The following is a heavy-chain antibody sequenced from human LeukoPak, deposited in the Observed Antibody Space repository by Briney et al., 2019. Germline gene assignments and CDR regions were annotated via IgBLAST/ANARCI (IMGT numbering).Heavy chain of an antibody. CDR2: IVVGSGST. Sequence: SVKVSCKASGFTFTSSAVQWVRQARGQRLEWIGWIVVGSGSTNYAQKFQERVTITRDMSTSTAYMELSSLRSEDTAVYYCAAPEGEFSYYYYGMDVWGQGTTVTVSS. CDR3: AAPEGEFSYYYYGMDV. CDR1: GFTFTSSA. D-gene: IGHD3-16*01. J-gene: IGHJ6*02. V-gene: IGHV1-58*01.